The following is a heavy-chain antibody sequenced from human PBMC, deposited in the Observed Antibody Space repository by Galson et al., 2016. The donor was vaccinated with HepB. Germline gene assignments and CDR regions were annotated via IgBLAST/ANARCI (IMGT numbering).Heavy chain of an antibody. J-gene: IGHJ6*03. Sequence: TLSLTCAVSGGSISSGGYSWSWIRQPPGKGLEWIGYIYHSGSTYYNPSLKSRVTISVHRAKNQFSLKLSSVTAADTAVYYCARVLHYSCMDVWGKGTTVTVSS. CDR1: GGSISSGGYS. CDR2: IYHSGST. V-gene: IGHV4-30-2*01. CDR3: ARVLHYSCMDV.